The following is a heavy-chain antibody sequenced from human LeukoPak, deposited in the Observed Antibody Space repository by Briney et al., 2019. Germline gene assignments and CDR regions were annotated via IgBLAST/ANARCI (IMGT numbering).Heavy chain of an antibody. CDR1: GYTFTGYY. D-gene: IGHD7-27*01. Sequence: ASVKVSCKASGYTFTGYYMHWVRQAPGKGLEWMGGFDPEDGETIYAQKFQGRVTMTEDTSTDTAYMELSSLRSEDTAVYYCATDTLGIQEAFDIWGQGTMVTVSS. J-gene: IGHJ3*02. V-gene: IGHV1-24*01. CDR3: ATDTLGIQEAFDI. CDR2: FDPEDGET.